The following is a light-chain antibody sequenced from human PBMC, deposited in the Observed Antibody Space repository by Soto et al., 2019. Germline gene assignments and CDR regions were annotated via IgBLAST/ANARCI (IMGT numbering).Light chain of an antibody. CDR1: SSDVGGYNY. CDR2: DVS. V-gene: IGLV2-14*01. Sequence: QSALTQPASVSGSPGQSITISCTGTSSDVGGYNYVSWYQQHPGKAPKLMIYDVSNRPSGVSNRFSGSKSGNTASLTISGLQAEDEADYYCSSYTSSSTLEVVFGGGTQPTVL. J-gene: IGLJ2*01. CDR3: SSYTSSSTLEVV.